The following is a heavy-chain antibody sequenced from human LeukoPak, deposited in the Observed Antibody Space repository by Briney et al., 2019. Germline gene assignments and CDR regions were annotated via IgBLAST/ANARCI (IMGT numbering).Heavy chain of an antibody. CDR2: INHSGST. D-gene: IGHD3-3*01. CDR3: ATSGYARRKSNRGSNWFDP. V-gene: IGHV4-34*01. J-gene: IGHJ5*02. CDR1: GGSFSDYY. Sequence: SGTLSLTCAVYGGSFSDYYWSWIRQPPGKGLEWIGEINHSGSTNYKPSLKSRVTISVDTSKNQFSLKLSSVTAADTAVYYCATSGYARRKSNRGSNWFDPWGQGTLVTVSS.